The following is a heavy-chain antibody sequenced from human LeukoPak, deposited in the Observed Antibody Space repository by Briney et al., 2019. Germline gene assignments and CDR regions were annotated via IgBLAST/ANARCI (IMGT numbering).Heavy chain of an antibody. CDR3: ARAPWGDY. CDR2: INHSGST. CDR1: GGSFSGYY. D-gene: IGHD3-16*01. Sequence: SPSETLSLTCAVYGGSFSGYYWSWIRQPPGKGLEWIGEINHSGSTNYNPSRKSRVTISVDTSKNQFSLKLSSVTAADTAVYYCARAPWGDYWGQGTLVTVSS. V-gene: IGHV4-34*01. J-gene: IGHJ4*02.